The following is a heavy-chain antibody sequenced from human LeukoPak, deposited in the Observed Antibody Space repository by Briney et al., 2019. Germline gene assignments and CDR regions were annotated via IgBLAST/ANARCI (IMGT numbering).Heavy chain of an antibody. V-gene: IGHV1-2*02. Sequence: ASVKVSCKASGYTFTGYYMHWVRQAPGQGLEWMGWINPNSGGTNYAQKFQGRVTMTRDTSISTAYMELSRLRSDDTAVYYCARETAGSWGAFDIWGQGTMVTLSS. CDR1: GYTFTGYY. CDR2: INPNSGGT. D-gene: IGHD1-26*01. J-gene: IGHJ3*02. CDR3: ARETAGSWGAFDI.